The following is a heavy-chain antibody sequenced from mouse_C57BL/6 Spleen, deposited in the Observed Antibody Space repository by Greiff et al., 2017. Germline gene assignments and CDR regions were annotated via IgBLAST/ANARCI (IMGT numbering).Heavy chain of an antibody. D-gene: IGHD2-4*01. V-gene: IGHV1-80*01. J-gene: IGHJ4*01. CDR3: ARGDYDVRYAMDY. CDR1: GYAFSSYW. CDR2: IYPGDGDT. Sequence: LVESGAELVKPGASVKISCKASGYAFSSYWMNWVKQRPGKGLEWIGQIYPGDGDTNYNGKFKGKATLTADKSSSTAYMQLSSLTSEDSAVYFCARGDYDVRYAMDYWGQGTSVTVSS.